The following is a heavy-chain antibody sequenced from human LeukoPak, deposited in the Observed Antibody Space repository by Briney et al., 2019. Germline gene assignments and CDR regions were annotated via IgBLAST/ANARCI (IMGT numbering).Heavy chain of an antibody. D-gene: IGHD5-24*01. CDR2: IIPMFGTA. J-gene: IGHJ5*02. CDR1: GGTFSSYA. Sequence: ASVKVSCKASGGTFSSYAFSWVRQAPGQGLEWMGRIIPMFGTANYAQNSQGRVTITADKSTSTAYMELSSLRSEDTAVYYCARXXXLRDGYNFAWFDPWGQGTLVTVSS. CDR3: ARXXXLRDGYNFAWFDP. V-gene: IGHV1-69*06.